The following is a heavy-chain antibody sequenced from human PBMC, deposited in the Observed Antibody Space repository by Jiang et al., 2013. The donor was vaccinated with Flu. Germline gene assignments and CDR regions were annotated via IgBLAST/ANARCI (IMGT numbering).Heavy chain of an antibody. V-gene: IGHV4-4*02. J-gene: IGHJ4*02. CDR3: ARSRYGAVAGNPFDY. CDR2: IYHSGGT. CDR1: GDSISSGNW. D-gene: IGHD6-19*01. Sequence: GSGLVKPSGTLSLTCAVSGDSISSGNWWNWLRQPPGKGLEWIGEIYHSGGTKYNPSLKSRVTISVDKSENQFSLKLTSVTAADTAVYYCARSRYGAVAGNPFDYWGQGALVTVSS.